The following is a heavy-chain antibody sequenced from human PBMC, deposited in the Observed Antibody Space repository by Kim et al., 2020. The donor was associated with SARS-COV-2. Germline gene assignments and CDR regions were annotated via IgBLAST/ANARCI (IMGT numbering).Heavy chain of an antibody. Sequence: SETLSLTCTVSDGSIRGFYWTWIRQSAGETLDWIGCIYSNGNTYYNPSLTSLRSRVTMSIDTSLNQFSLRLTSVTAADTAVYYCARESWGGLASDRDAFGIWGQGTMVSVSS. J-gene: IGHJ3*02. CDR2: IYSNGNT. CDR3: ARESWGGLASDRDAFGI. V-gene: IGHV4-4*07. CDR1: DGSIRGFY. D-gene: IGHD3-16*01.